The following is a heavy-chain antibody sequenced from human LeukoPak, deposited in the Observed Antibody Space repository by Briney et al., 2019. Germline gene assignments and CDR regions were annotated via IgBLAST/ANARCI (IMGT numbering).Heavy chain of an antibody. D-gene: IGHD5-24*01. CDR1: GFTFSSYG. J-gene: IGHJ4*02. CDR3: AKERGLLPLDY. V-gene: IGHV3-23*01. Sequence: GGTLRLSCAASGFTFSSYGMSWVRQAPGKGLEWVSAISGSGGGTYYADSVKGRFTISRDNSKNTLYLQMNSLRAEDTAVYYCAKERGLLPLDYWGQGTLVTVSS. CDR2: ISGSGGGT.